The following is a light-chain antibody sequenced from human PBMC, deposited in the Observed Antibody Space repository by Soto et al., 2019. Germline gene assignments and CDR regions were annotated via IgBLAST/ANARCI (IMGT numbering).Light chain of an antibody. CDR3: GALDAFLSAYV. Sequence: VLTQPPSVSAAPEQMVTISCSGRSSNIGNNFVSWYQQLPGTVPKLLIYDDNKRPSGIPDRFSGSKSGTSATLVITGLQTGDEADYYCGALDAFLSAYVFGGGTKVTVL. J-gene: IGLJ1*01. CDR2: DDN. V-gene: IGLV1-51*01. CDR1: SSNIGNNF.